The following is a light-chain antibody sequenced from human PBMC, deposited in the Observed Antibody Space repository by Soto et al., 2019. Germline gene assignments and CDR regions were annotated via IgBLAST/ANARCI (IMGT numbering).Light chain of an antibody. Sequence: DIQLTQCPSFLSASVGDRGTITCRASQGISSYLAWYQQKPGKAPKLLIYAASTLQSGVPSRFSGSGSGTEFTLTISSLQPEDFATYYCQQLNSYPRTFGQGTRLEIK. CDR3: QQLNSYPRT. V-gene: IGKV1-9*01. J-gene: IGKJ5*01. CDR2: AAS. CDR1: QGISSY.